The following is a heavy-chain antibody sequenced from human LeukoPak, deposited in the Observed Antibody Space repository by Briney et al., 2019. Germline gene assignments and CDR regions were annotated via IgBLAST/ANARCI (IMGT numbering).Heavy chain of an antibody. V-gene: IGHV1-2*02. CDR1: GYTFTDYY. Sequence: ASVKVSCKASGYTFTDYYMHWVRQARGQGPEWMGWIKPNSGGTSYTQKFQGRATMTRDTSISTAYMELSRLRSDDTAVYYCARDGHDSSGYYEDYWGQGTLVTVSS. CDR2: IKPNSGGT. CDR3: ARDGHDSSGYYEDY. D-gene: IGHD3-22*01. J-gene: IGHJ4*02.